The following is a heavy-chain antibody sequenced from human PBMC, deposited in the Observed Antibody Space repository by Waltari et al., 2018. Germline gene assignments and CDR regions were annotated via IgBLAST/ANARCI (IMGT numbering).Heavy chain of an antibody. CDR2: GHRSGRT. J-gene: IGHJ4*02. CDR3: ARDLGRGLFLDS. D-gene: IGHD2-15*01. CDR1: GDSMSGNSW. Sequence: QLQLQESGPGLVKPSGTLSLPCVVSGDSMSGNSWWSWGRQSPDKGLEWIGQGHRSGRTNYNPSFASRAIVSLDTSMNKFSLRILSATAADTAVYFCARDLGRGLFLDSWGQGTLVTVSP. V-gene: IGHV4-4*02.